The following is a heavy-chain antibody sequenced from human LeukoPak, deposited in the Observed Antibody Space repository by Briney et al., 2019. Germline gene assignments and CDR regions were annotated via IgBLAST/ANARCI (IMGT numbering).Heavy chain of an antibody. D-gene: IGHD5-18*01. CDR3: ARGTIQLWVDYYYYYMDV. V-gene: IGHV1-18*01. Sequence: GASVKVSCKASGYTFTSYGISWVRQAPGQGLEWMGWISAYNGNTNYAQKLQGRVTMTTDTSTSTAYMELRSLRSEDTAVYYCARGTIQLWVDYYYYYMDVWGKGTTVTVSS. CDR2: ISAYNGNT. CDR1: GYTFTSYG. J-gene: IGHJ6*03.